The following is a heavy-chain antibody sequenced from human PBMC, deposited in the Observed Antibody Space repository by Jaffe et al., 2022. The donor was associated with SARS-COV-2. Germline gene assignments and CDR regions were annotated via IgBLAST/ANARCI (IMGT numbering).Heavy chain of an antibody. CDR2: INPNSGGT. Sequence: QVQLVQSGAEVKKPGASVKVSCKASGYTFTGYYMHWVRQAPGQGLEWMGWINPNSGGTNYAQKFQGRVTMTRDTSISTAYMELSRLRSDDTAVYYCAGAIPVGIAVAGFDYWGQGTLVTVSS. J-gene: IGHJ4*02. D-gene: IGHD6-19*01. CDR3: AGAIPVGIAVAGFDY. V-gene: IGHV1-2*02. CDR1: GYTFTGYY.